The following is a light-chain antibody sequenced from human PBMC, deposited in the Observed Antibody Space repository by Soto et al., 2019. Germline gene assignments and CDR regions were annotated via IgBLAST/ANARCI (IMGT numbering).Light chain of an antibody. Sequence: EIVMTQSPATLSVSPGERATLSCRASQSVRSNLAWYQQKPGQSPRLLIYGASTRATGIPARFSGSGSGTRFTLTISSLQSEDFAVYYCQQYNNWPPAWTFGQGTKV. CDR2: GAS. CDR3: QQYNNWPPAWT. V-gene: IGKV3-15*01. CDR1: QSVRSN. J-gene: IGKJ1*01.